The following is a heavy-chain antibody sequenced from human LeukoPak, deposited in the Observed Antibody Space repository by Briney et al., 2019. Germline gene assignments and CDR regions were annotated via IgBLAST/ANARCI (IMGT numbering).Heavy chain of an antibody. J-gene: IGHJ5*02. CDR2: INHSGST. CDR3: ARRHDYYYGSGSHNNWFDP. CDR1: GFTFSDHY. Sequence: PGGSLRLSCAASGFTFSDHYIDWVRQPPGKGLEWIGEINHSGSTNYNPSLKSRVNILVDTSKKQFSLKVNSVTAADTAVYYCARRHDYYYGSGSHNNWFDPWGQGSLVTVSS. V-gene: IGHV4-34*01. D-gene: IGHD3-10*01.